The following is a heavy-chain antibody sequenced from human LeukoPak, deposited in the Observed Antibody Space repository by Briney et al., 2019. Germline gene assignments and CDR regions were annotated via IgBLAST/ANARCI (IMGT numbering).Heavy chain of an antibody. D-gene: IGHD6-19*01. J-gene: IGHJ4*02. Sequence: ASVKVSCKASGYTFTSYDINWVRQATGQGLEWMGWMNPNSGNTGYAQKFQGRVTMTRNTSISTAYMELSSLRSEDTAVYYCAALSSGWYDLEYWGQGTLVTVSS. CDR3: AALSSGWYDLEY. CDR1: GYTFTSYD. V-gene: IGHV1-8*01. CDR2: MNPNSGNT.